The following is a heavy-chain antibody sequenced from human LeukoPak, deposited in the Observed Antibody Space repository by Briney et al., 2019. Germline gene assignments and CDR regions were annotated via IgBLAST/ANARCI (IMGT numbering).Heavy chain of an antibody. J-gene: IGHJ3*02. CDR2: ISYDGSNK. CDR1: GFTFSSYA. CDR3: ARARGPIAAHRGDAFGI. V-gene: IGHV3-30-3*01. D-gene: IGHD6-6*01. Sequence: GGSLRLSCAASGFTFSSYAMHWVRQAPGKGLEWVAVISYDGSNKYYADSVKGRFTISRDNSKNTLYLQMNSLRAEDTAVYYCARARGPIAAHRGDAFGIWGQGTMVTVSS.